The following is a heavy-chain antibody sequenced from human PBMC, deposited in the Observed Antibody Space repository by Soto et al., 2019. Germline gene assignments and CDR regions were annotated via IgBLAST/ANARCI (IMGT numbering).Heavy chain of an antibody. J-gene: IGHJ5*02. Sequence: QVQLVQSGAEVKKPGSSVKVSCKASGGTFSSYAISWGRQAPGQGLEWMGGIIPIFGTANYAQKFQGRVTITADESTSTAYMELSSLRSEDTAVYYCARGSAYCSSTSCPFFDPWGQETLVTVSS. CDR3: ARGSAYCSSTSCPFFDP. CDR1: GGTFSSYA. V-gene: IGHV1-69*01. D-gene: IGHD2-2*01. CDR2: IIPIFGTA.